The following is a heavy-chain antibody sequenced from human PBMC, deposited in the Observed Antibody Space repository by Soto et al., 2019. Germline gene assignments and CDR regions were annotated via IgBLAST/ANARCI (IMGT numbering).Heavy chain of an antibody. V-gene: IGHV3-30*18. J-gene: IGHJ4*02. CDR2: ISYDGNDK. D-gene: IGHD2-15*01. CDR1: GFTFSSYG. CDR3: AKDRVADIVVVVAAPGY. Sequence: GGSLRLSCAASGFTFSSYGMHWVRQAPGKGLEWVAVISYDGNDKYYADSVKGRFTISRDNSKNTMYLQMNSLRPEDTAVYYCAKDRVADIVVVVAAPGYWGQGT.